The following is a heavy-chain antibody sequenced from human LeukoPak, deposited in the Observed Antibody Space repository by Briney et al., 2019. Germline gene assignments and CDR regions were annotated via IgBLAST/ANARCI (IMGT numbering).Heavy chain of an antibody. CDR2: IYSGGST. CDR1: GFTVSSNY. V-gene: IGHV3-66*01. Sequence: GGSLRLSCAASGFTVSSNYMSWVRQAPGKGLEWVSVIYSGGSTYYADSVKGRFTISRDNSKNTLYLQMNSLRAEDTAVYYCAKDADFWSGSSWDYWGQGTLVTVSS. D-gene: IGHD3-3*01. CDR3: AKDADFWSGSSWDY. J-gene: IGHJ4*02.